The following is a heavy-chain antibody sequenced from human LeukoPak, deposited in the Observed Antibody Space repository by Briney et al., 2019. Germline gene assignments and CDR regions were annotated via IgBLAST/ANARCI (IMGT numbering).Heavy chain of an antibody. Sequence: GGSLRLSCAASGFTFSNYWMSWVPQAPGKGPEWVANINEDGSEKYYVDSVKGRFTISRDNAKNSLYLQMKSLRADDTAVYFCARARDYGFDYWGQGTLVTVSS. J-gene: IGHJ4*02. V-gene: IGHV3-7*01. CDR3: ARARDYGFDY. D-gene: IGHD4-17*01. CDR2: INEDGSEK. CDR1: GFTFSNYW.